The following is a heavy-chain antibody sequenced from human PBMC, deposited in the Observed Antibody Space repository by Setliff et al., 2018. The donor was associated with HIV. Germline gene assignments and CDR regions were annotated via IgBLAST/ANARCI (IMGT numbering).Heavy chain of an antibody. Sequence: SETLSLTCAVYGAPLNGFFWSWVRQRPERGLEWIGEVNHSGTTNYNPSLKSRVTISVDTSKNQFSLKLSSVTAADTAVYYCARDGTGYNSWSGYYNHYYYYYGMDVWGQGTTVTVSS. D-gene: IGHD3-3*01. J-gene: IGHJ6*02. CDR2: VNHSGTT. CDR3: ARDGTGYNSWSGYYNHYYYYYGMDV. V-gene: IGHV4-34*01. CDR1: GAPLNGFF.